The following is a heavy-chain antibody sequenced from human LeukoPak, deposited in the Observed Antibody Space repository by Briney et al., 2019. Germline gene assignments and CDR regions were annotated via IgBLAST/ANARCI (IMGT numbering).Heavy chain of an antibody. CDR3: ARDSGRLTQYYFEY. Sequence: WGSLRLSCAASGFTFSSYSMNWVRQAPGKGLEWVSYISGSSSTIYYADSVKGRFTISRDNAKNSLYLQMNSLRDEDTAVYYCARDSGRLTQYYFEYWGQGTLVTVSS. CDR2: ISGSSSTI. CDR1: GFTFSSYS. V-gene: IGHV3-48*02. D-gene: IGHD5-24*01. J-gene: IGHJ4*02.